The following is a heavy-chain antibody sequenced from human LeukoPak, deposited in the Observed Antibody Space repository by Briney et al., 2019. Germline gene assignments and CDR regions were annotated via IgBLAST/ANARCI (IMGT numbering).Heavy chain of an antibody. Sequence: PGGSLRLSCAASGFTFSSYTMNWVRQAPGKGLEWISSISSSSTYIYYADSVKGRFTISRDNAKNPLYLQMNSLRAEDTAVYYCAREHEWAMDVWGKGTTVTVSS. CDR2: ISSSSTYI. J-gene: IGHJ6*03. CDR3: AREHEWAMDV. V-gene: IGHV3-21*01. CDR1: GFTFSSYT. D-gene: IGHD2-8*01.